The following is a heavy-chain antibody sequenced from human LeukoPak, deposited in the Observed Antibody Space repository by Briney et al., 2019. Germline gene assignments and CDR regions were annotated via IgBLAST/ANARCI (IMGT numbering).Heavy chain of an antibody. CDR1: GYTFTGYY. V-gene: IGHV1-2*04. J-gene: IGHJ4*02. CDR3: ASFAGDSSGWYYFDY. Sequence: ASVKVSCKASGYTFTGYYMHWVRQAPGQGLEWMGWINPNSGGTNYAQKFQGWVTMTRDTSISTAYMELSRLRSDDTAVYYCASFAGDSSGWYYFDYWGQGTPVTVSS. CDR2: INPNSGGT. D-gene: IGHD6-19*01.